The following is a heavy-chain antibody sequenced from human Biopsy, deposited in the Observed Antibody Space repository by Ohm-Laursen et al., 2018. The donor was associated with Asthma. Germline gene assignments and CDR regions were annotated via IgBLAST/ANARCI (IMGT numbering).Heavy chain of an antibody. D-gene: IGHD7-27*01. J-gene: IGHJ4*02. Sequence: SVNASRKASGGTFSSYAISWARQAPGQGLEWMGGIIPIFGTANYAQKFQGRVTITADESTSKAYMELSCLRSEDTAVYYCARSSHINWGGYFDYWGQGTLVTVSS. V-gene: IGHV1-69*13. CDR1: GGTFSSYA. CDR3: ARSSHINWGGYFDY. CDR2: IIPIFGTA.